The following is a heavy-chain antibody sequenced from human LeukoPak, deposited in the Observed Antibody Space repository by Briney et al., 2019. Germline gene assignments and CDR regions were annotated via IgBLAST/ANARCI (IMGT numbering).Heavy chain of an antibody. Sequence: GGSLRLSCAASGFTFSSYGMSWVRQAPGKGLEWVSAISGSGGSTYYADSVKGRFTISRDNSKNTLYLQMNSLRAEDTAVYYCAKVGVELRWSKWGVYFDYWGQGTLVTVSS. J-gene: IGHJ4*02. CDR1: GFTFSSYG. V-gene: IGHV3-23*01. CDR2: ISGSGGST. CDR3: AKVGVELRWSKWGVYFDY. D-gene: IGHD4-23*01.